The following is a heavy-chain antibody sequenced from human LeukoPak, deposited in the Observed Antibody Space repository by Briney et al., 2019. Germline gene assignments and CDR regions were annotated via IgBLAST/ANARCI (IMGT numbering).Heavy chain of an antibody. CDR1: GGTSNSHA. J-gene: IGHJ5*02. Sequence: ASVKVSCKASGGTSNSHAISWVRQAPGQGLEWMGRIIPILGIANYAQKFQGRVTITADKSTSTAYMELSSLRSEDTAVYYCARDLRLPQKKYYYGSGSYYRSFDPWGQGTLVTVSS. D-gene: IGHD3-10*01. CDR3: ARDLRLPQKKYYYGSGSYYRSFDP. V-gene: IGHV1-69*04. CDR2: IIPILGIA.